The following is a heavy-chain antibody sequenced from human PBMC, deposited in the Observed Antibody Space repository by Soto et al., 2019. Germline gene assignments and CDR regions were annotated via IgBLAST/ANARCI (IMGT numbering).Heavy chain of an antibody. CDR2: IKSKTDGGTT. J-gene: IGHJ6*02. CDR3: TPDGLWFGRYYGMDV. V-gene: IGHV3-15*07. CDR1: GFTFSNAW. D-gene: IGHD3-10*01. Sequence: GGSLRLSCAASGFTFSNAWMNWVRQAPGKGLEWVGRIKSKTDGGTTDYAAPVKGRFTISRDHSKNTLYLQMNSLKTEDTAVYYCTPDGLWFGRYYGMDVWGQGTTVTVSS.